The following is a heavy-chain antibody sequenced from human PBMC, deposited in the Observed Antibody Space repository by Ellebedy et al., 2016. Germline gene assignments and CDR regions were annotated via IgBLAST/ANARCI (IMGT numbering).Heavy chain of an antibody. D-gene: IGHD7-27*01. CDR2: IYHSGST. J-gene: IGHJ4*02. CDR1: GGSISSSNW. Sequence: SETLSLXCAVSGGSISSSNWWSWVRQPPGKGLEWIGEIYHSGSTNYNPSLKSRVTISVDTSKNQFSLKLGSVTAADTAVYYCARDPSVTGDEGNYWGQGTLVTVSS. CDR3: ARDPSVTGDEGNY. V-gene: IGHV4-4*02.